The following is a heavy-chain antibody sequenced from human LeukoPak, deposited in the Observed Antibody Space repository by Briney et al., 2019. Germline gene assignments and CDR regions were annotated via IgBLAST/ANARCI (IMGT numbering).Heavy chain of an antibody. Sequence: PSETLSLTCAVSGVSFDNYYWSWVRQTPGKGLEWIGEINHSGYTNDSPSLKSRVTLSIDTSRKQFSLNLRSVTVADTGIYYCTRMTAGHDYWGQGTLVTVSS. J-gene: IGHJ4*02. V-gene: IGHV4-34*01. CDR3: TRMTAGHDY. CDR2: INHSGYT. CDR1: GVSFDNYY. D-gene: IGHD2-21*02.